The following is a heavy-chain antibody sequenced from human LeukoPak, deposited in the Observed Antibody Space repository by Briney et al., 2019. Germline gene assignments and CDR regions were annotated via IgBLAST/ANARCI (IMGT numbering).Heavy chain of an antibody. Sequence: KTSETLSLTCAVYGGSFSNYYWNWIRQPPGKGLEWIGEINHSGSTNYNPSLKSRVTISADTSKNQFSLKLSSVTAADTAIYYCARRVQMSSTSLDYWGQGTLVTVSS. V-gene: IGHV4-34*01. CDR3: ARRVQMSSTSLDY. J-gene: IGHJ4*02. D-gene: IGHD2-2*01. CDR1: GGSFSNYY. CDR2: INHSGST.